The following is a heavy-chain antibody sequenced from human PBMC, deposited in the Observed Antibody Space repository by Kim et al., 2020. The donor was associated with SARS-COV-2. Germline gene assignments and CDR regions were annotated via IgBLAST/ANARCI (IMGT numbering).Heavy chain of an antibody. D-gene: IGHD1-26*01. CDR2: IYPGDSDT. CDR3: ARHSSGSYRGSLGY. CDR1: GYSFTNYW. V-gene: IGHV5-51*01. Sequence: GESLKISCKGSGYSFTNYWIAWVRQMPGKGLEWMGIIYPGDSDTRYSPSFQGQVTISADKSISTAYLQWSSLKASDTPMFYCARHSSGSYRGSLGYWGQGTLVTVSS. J-gene: IGHJ1*01.